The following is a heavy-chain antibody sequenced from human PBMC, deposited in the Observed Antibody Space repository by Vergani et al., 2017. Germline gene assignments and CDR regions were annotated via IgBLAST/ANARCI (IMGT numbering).Heavy chain of an antibody. V-gene: IGHV1-3*04. CDR3: ARDDLLWSLYGMDV. J-gene: IGHJ6*02. CDR1: GYTFTSYA. CDR2: INTGNGNT. Sequence: QVQLVQSGAEVKKPGASVKVSCKASGYTFTSYAMHWVRQAPGQRLEWMGWINTGNGNTKYSQKFQGRVTITKDTSASTAYMELSSLRSEDTAVYYCARDDLLWSLYGMDVWGQGTTVTVSS. D-gene: IGHD2-2*01.